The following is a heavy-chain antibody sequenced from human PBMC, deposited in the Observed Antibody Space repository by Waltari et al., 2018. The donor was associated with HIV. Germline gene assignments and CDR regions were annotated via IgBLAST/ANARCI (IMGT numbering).Heavy chain of an antibody. Sequence: QVQLQESGPGLVKPSETLSLTCTVSGGSVSSGSYYWSWIRQPPGKGLEWIGYIYYSGSTNYNPSLKSRVTISVDTSKNQFSLKLSSVTAADTAVYYCARDGYYDSSGSFYYYGMDVWGQGTTVTVSS. V-gene: IGHV4-61*01. CDR2: IYYSGST. D-gene: IGHD3-22*01. J-gene: IGHJ6*02. CDR3: ARDGYYDSSGSFYYYGMDV. CDR1: GGSVSSGSYY.